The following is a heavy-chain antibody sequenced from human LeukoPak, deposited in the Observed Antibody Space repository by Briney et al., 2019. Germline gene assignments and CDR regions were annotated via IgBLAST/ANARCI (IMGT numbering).Heavy chain of an antibody. V-gene: IGHV3-53*01. J-gene: IGHJ4*02. D-gene: IGHD4-23*01. CDR1: GFTVSSNY. CDR2: IYSGGST. Sequence: GGSLRLSCAASGFTVSSNYMSWVRQAPGKGLEWVSVIYSGGSTYYADSVKGRFTISRDNSKNTLYLQMNSLRAEDTAVYYCARVAAGYSVNYFDYWGQGTLVTVSS. CDR3: ARVAAGYSVNYFDY.